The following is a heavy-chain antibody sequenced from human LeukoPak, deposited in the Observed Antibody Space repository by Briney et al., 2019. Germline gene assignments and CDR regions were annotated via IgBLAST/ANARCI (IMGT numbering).Heavy chain of an antibody. J-gene: IGHJ6*03. Sequence: PSETLSLTCTVSGGSISSSSYYWGWIRQPPGKGLEWIGSIYYSGSTYYNPSLKSRVTISVDTSKNQFSLKLSSVTDADTAVYYCAREEGYYYYMDVWGKGTTVTVSS. CDR1: GGSISSSSYY. CDR3: AREEGYYYYMDV. CDR2: IYYSGST. V-gene: IGHV4-39*01.